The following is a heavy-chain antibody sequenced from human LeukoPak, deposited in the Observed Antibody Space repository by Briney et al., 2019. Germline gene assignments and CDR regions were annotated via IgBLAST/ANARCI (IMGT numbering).Heavy chain of an antibody. CDR1: GKSFSGYY. CDR3: ARGASCGGDCYWEDYYYYGTDV. Sequence: SETLSLTRAVYGKSFSGYYWSWIRQPPGKGLEWIGEINDSGTTNYNPSLKSRVTISIDSSKNQFSLKLSSVTAADTAVYYCARGASCGGDCYWEDYYYYGTDVWGQGTTVTVSS. CDR2: INDSGTT. J-gene: IGHJ6*02. V-gene: IGHV4-34*01. D-gene: IGHD2-21*02.